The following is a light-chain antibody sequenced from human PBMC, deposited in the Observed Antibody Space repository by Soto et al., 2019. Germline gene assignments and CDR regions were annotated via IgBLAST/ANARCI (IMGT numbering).Light chain of an antibody. CDR2: DAS. J-gene: IGKJ4*01. Sequence: EIVLTQSPATLSLSPGDRATLSCRASQSVNSYLAWYQQKPGQAPRLLIYDASNRATGIPARFSGSGSGTDFTLTISSLETEDFAVYYCQQRSNWPSTFGGGTKVEIK. V-gene: IGKV3-11*01. CDR1: QSVNSY. CDR3: QQRSNWPST.